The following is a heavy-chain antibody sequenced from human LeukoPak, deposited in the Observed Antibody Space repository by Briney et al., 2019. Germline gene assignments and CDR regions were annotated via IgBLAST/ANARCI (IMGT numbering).Heavy chain of an antibody. CDR1: GFTFSTYA. V-gene: IGHV3-23*01. J-gene: IGHJ4*02. CDR2: ISSSGDRT. Sequence: GGSLRLSCAGSGFTFSTYAMSWVRQAPGKGLEWVSGISSSGDRTFYRDSVKGRFTISRDNSKNTLYLQLNSLRAEDTAAYHCAVRTRGSHFDYWGQGALVTVSS. D-gene: IGHD1-26*01. CDR3: AVRTRGSHFDY.